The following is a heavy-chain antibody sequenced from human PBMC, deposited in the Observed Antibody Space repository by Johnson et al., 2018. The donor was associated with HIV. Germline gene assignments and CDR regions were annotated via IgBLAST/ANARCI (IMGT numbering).Heavy chain of an antibody. CDR2: ISYDGSNK. D-gene: IGHD1-26*01. CDR3: AKLVGASDAFDI. Sequence: QVQLVESGGGVVQPGRSLRLSCAASGFTFRSYGMHWVRQAPGKGLEWVAVISYDGSNKYYADSVKGLFTISRDNSKNTLYLQMNSLRAEDTAVYYCAKLVGASDAFDIWGQGTMVTVSS. J-gene: IGHJ3*02. CDR1: GFTFRSYG. V-gene: IGHV3-30*18.